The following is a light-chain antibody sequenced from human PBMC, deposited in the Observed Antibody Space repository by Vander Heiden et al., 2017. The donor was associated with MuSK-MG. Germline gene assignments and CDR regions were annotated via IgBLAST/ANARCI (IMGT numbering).Light chain of an antibody. CDR1: SSDVGSYNR. CDR3: SSYTTSSTVV. Sequence: QSALTHPPSVSGSPGQSVTVSCSGTSSDVGSYNRVSWYQQPPGTAPQRMMYEVSNRPSGVPDRFSASKSGNTASPNTSGLQAEDEGDDYCSSYTTSSTVVFGGGTKLTVL. V-gene: IGLV2-18*03. J-gene: IGLJ2*01. CDR2: EVS.